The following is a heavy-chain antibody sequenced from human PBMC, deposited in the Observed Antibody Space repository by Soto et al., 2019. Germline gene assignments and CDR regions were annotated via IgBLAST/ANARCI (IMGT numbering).Heavy chain of an antibody. CDR1: GFTFDDYA. CDR3: AKGYSSSWYSSFDY. V-gene: IGHV3-9*01. Sequence: LRLSCAASGFTFDDYAMHWVRQAPGKGLEWVSGISWNSGSIGYADSVKGRFTISRDNAKNSLYLQMNSLRAEDTALYYCAKGYSSSWYSSFDYWGQGTLVTVSS. J-gene: IGHJ4*02. D-gene: IGHD6-13*01. CDR2: ISWNSGSI.